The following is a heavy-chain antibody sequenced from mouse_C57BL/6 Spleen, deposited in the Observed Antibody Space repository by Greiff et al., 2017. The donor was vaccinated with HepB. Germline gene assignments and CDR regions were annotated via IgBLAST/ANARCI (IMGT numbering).Heavy chain of an antibody. CDR2: IDPSDSYT. D-gene: IGHD1-1*01. J-gene: IGHJ1*03. CDR3: ARTTVVATGYFDV. CDR1: GYTFTSYW. Sequence: QVQLQQPGAELVMPGASVKLSCKASGYTFTSYWMHWVKQRPGQGLEWIGEIDPSDSYTNYNQKLKGKSTLTVDKSSSTAYMQLSSLTSEDSAVYYCARTTVVATGYFDVWGTGTTVTVSS. V-gene: IGHV1-69*01.